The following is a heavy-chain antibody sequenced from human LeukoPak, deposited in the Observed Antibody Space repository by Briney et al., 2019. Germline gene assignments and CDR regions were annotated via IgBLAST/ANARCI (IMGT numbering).Heavy chain of an antibody. CDR1: GFTFSTYS. J-gene: IGHJ4*02. V-gene: IGHV3-21*01. CDR2: ISSSTYI. D-gene: IGHD4-17*01. Sequence: GGSLRLSCAASGFTFSTYSMNWVRQAPGKGLGWVSSISSSTYIYYADSVKGRFTISRDNAKNSLNLQMNSLRAEDTAVYYCARDNDYGDYEPFDYWGQGTLVTVSS. CDR3: ARDNDYGDYEPFDY.